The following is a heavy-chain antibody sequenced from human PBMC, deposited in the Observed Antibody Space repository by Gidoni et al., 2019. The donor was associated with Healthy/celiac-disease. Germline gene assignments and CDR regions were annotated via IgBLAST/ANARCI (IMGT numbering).Heavy chain of an antibody. J-gene: IGHJ5*02. CDR2: ISYDGSNK. V-gene: IGHV3-30*04. CDR1: GFTFSSFA. CDR3: AKDQRGIHALPMFDP. D-gene: IGHD5-18*01. Sequence: QVQLVESGGGVVQPGRSLRLSCAASGFTFSSFAMHWGRQAPGKGLEWVAVISYDGSNKYYEDSVKGRFTISRDNSKNKLYLKMKSLRAEDTAVYYCAKDQRGIHALPMFDPWGQGTLVTVSS.